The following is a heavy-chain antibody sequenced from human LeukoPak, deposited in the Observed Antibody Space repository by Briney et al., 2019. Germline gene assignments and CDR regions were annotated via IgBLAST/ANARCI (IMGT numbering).Heavy chain of an antibody. J-gene: IGHJ4*02. CDR2: ISTYNGKT. CDR3: ARDYYGSGSYDY. Sequence: ASVKVSCRASGYTLSSYGITWVRQAPGQGLEWMGWISTYNGKTSNAQNLQGRVTMTTDTSTSTAYMEVRSLRSDDTAVYYCARDYYGSGSYDYWGQGTLVTVSS. V-gene: IGHV1-18*01. CDR1: GYTLSSYG. D-gene: IGHD3-10*01.